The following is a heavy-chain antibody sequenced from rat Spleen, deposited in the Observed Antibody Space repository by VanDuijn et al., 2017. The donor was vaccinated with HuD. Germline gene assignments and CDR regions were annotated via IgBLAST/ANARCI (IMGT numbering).Heavy chain of an antibody. Sequence: QVQLKESGPGLVQPSQTLSLTCTVSGFSLSSHGVIWVRQPPGKGLEWMGGIWGDGSTNYNSALKSRLSISRDTSKNQVFLKMNSLQSEDTTTYYCARGEGYYHGDYFDYWGQGVMVTVSS. V-gene: IGHV2-13*01. CDR1: GFSLSSHG. J-gene: IGHJ2*01. CDR2: IWGDGST. CDR3: ARGEGYYHGDYFDY. D-gene: IGHD1-12*03.